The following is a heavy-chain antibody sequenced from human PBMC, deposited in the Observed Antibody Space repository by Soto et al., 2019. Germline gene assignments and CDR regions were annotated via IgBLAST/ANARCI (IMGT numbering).Heavy chain of an antibody. Sequence: SETLSLTCTVSGGSISSYYWSWIRHPPGKGLEWIGYIYYSGSTNYNPSLKSRVTISVDTSKNQFSLKLSSVTAADTAVYYCARESFGDYNWFDPWGQGTLVTVSS. CDR2: IYYSGST. D-gene: IGHD3-3*01. CDR3: ARESFGDYNWFDP. V-gene: IGHV4-59*01. J-gene: IGHJ5*02. CDR1: GGSISSYY.